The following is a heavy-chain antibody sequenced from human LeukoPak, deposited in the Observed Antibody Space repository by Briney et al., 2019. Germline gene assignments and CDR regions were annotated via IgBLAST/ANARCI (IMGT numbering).Heavy chain of an antibody. Sequence: GGSLRLSCAASGFTFSTYTMSWVRQAPGKGLEWVSAINSGGGTSYADSVKGRFTISRDNSENTLYLQMNSLRAEDAAVYYCAKGRDCSGGSCSYRPFDYWGQGTLVTVSS. V-gene: IGHV3-23*01. CDR1: GFTFSTYT. CDR2: INSGGGT. J-gene: IGHJ4*02. CDR3: AKGRDCSGGSCSYRPFDY. D-gene: IGHD2-15*01.